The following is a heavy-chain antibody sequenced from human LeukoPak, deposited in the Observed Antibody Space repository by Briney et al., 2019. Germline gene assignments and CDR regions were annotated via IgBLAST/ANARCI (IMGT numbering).Heavy chain of an antibody. J-gene: IGHJ4*02. CDR1: GFTFSSYW. D-gene: IGHD6-19*01. Sequence: GGSLRLSCAASGFTFSSYWMSWVRQAPGKGLEWVANIKQDGSEKYYVDSVKGRFTISRDNAKNSLYLQMNSLRAEDTAVYYCARDVAVAGTSALGYWGQGTLVTVSS. CDR2: IKQDGSEK. V-gene: IGHV3-7*01. CDR3: ARDVAVAGTSALGY.